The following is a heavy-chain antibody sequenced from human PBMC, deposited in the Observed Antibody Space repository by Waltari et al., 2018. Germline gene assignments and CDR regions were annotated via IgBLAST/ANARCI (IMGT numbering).Heavy chain of an antibody. Sequence: QVQLQESGPGLVKPSQTLSLTCTVSGGSISSGSYYWSWIRQPAGKGLEWIGYIYTSGSTNYNPSPKSRVTISVDTSKNQFSLKLSSVTAADTAVYYCARSALSSSWYGYWGQGTLVTVSS. J-gene: IGHJ4*02. CDR1: GGSISSGSYY. CDR2: IYTSGST. D-gene: IGHD6-13*01. V-gene: IGHV4-61*09. CDR3: ARSALSSSWYGY.